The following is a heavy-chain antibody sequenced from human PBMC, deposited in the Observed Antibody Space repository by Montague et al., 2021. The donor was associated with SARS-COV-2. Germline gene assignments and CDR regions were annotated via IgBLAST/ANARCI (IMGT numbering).Heavy chain of an antibody. CDR3: ARRAQWQLSWLFDL. D-gene: IGHD6-19*01. CDR2: INYSGNT. Sequence: SETLSLTCTVSGGPISSGTYYWGWVRQPPGKGLEWIGTINYSGNTYYNPSLKSRVTISVDTSKNQFSLKVTSVTAADTAVYYCARRAQWQLSWLFDLWGRGTLVTVSS. J-gene: IGHJ2*01. V-gene: IGHV4-39*01. CDR1: GGPISSGTYY.